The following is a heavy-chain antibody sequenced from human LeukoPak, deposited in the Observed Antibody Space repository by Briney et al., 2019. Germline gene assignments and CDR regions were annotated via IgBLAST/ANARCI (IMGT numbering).Heavy chain of an antibody. Sequence: PGGSLRLSCAASGFSVDDYAMHWVRQAPGKGLEWVSLFSGDGGGTYYVDSVKGRFTISKDNTKNSLYLQMNSLKTEDTALYYCAKGGFSNSWYLDYWGQGTLVTVSS. CDR3: AKGGFSNSWYLDY. J-gene: IGHJ4*02. CDR1: GFSVDDYA. CDR2: FSGDGGGT. V-gene: IGHV3-43*02. D-gene: IGHD6-13*01.